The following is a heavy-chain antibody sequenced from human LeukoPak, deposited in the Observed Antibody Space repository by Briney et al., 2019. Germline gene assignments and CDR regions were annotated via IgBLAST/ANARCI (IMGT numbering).Heavy chain of an antibody. Sequence: GSLRLSCAASGFTFSSYAMSWVRQAPGKGLEWIGSTYYSGSTYYNPSLKSRVTISVDTSKNRFSLKLSSVTAADTAVYYCARVGDILTGYSVWWGQGTLVTVSS. CDR1: GFTFSSYA. J-gene: IGHJ4*02. D-gene: IGHD3-9*01. V-gene: IGHV4-39*07. CDR2: TYYSGST. CDR3: ARVGDILTGYSVW.